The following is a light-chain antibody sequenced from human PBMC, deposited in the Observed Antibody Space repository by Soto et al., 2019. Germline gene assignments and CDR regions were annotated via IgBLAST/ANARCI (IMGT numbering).Light chain of an antibody. Sequence: ILMTKAEGTLSVSPGERATLACRASQSVSSNLAWYQQKPGQAPRLLIYGASTRATGIPDRFSGSGSGTEFTLTINSLQSEDFAVYYCQQRSSWLTFGGGTKVDIK. V-gene: IGKV3-15*01. CDR1: QSVSSN. J-gene: IGKJ4*01. CDR3: QQRSSWLT. CDR2: GAS.